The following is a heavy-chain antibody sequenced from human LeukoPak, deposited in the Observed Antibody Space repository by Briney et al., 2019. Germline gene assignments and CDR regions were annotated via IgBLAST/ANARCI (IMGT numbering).Heavy chain of an antibody. D-gene: IGHD6-13*01. CDR3: TRRSPGSSSWYDY. V-gene: IGHV3-53*01. J-gene: IGHJ4*02. Sequence: PGGSLRLSCEASGFAFSFFAMSWVRQAPGKGLEWVSVIYDGGRTDYADSAKGRFTISRDNSKNTLYLQMNSLTVEDTAVYYCTRRSPGSSSWYDYWGQGTLVTVSS. CDR1: GFAFSFFA. CDR2: IYDGGRT.